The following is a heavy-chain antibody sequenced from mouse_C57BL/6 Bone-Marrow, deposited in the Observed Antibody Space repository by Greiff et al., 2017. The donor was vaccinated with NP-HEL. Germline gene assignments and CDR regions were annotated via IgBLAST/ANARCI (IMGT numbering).Heavy chain of an antibody. V-gene: IGHV1-81*01. CDR2: IYPRSGNT. CDR1: GYTFTSYG. D-gene: IGHD2-3*01. CDR3: ARVTVYDGYYRYYFDY. Sequence: VMLVESGAELARPGASVKLSCKASGYTFTSYGISWVKQRTGQGLEWIGEIYPRSGNTYYNEKFKGKATLTADKSSSTAYMELRSLTSEDSALNSCARVTVYDGYYRYYFDYWGQGTTLTVSS. J-gene: IGHJ2*01.